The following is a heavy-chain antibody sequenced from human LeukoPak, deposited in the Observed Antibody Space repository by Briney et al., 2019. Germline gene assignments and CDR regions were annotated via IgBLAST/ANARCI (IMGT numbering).Heavy chain of an antibody. CDR1: GFTFSSYG. D-gene: IGHD2-15*01. V-gene: IGHV3-21*03. CDR2: ISSSSSYI. J-gene: IGHJ4*02. CDR3: ARGGGYCSGGFCYLDY. Sequence: PGGSLRLSCAASGFTFSSYGMHWVRQAPGKGLEWVSSISSSSSYIYYADSVKGRFTISRDNAKNSLHLQMNSLRAEDTAVYYCARGGGYCSGGFCYLDYWGQGTLVTVSS.